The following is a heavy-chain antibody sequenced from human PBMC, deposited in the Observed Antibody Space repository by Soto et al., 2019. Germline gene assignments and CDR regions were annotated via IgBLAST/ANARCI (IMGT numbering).Heavy chain of an antibody. Sequence: QVRLVESGGGVVQPGRSLRLSCAASGFTFSNYAMHWVRQAPGKGLEWVAVVSYFGSHKYYADSLKGRFTISRDNSKNTVSLKMNSLRPEDTAVYYCARDLPITGTTGFDYWGQGTLVTISS. D-gene: IGHD1-7*01. V-gene: IGHV3-30-3*01. CDR3: ARDLPITGTTGFDY. CDR1: GFTFSNYA. CDR2: VSYFGSHK. J-gene: IGHJ4*02.